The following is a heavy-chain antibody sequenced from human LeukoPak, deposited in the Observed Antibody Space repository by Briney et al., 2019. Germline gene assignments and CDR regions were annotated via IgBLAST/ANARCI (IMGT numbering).Heavy chain of an antibody. J-gene: IGHJ4*02. CDR3: ARGLDGSFDY. CDR2: IYIDGSST. Sequence: PGGSLRLSCAASGFTFSSYWMHWVRQAPGKGLVWVSRIYIDGSSTSYADSVKGRFTISRDNAKNTLYPQMNSLRDEDTAVYYCARGLDGSFDYWGLGTLVTVSS. D-gene: IGHD1-14*01. CDR1: GFTFSSYW. V-gene: IGHV3-74*01.